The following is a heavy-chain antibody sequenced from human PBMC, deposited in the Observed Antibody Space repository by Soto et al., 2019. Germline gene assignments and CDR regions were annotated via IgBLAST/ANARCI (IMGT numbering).Heavy chain of an antibody. CDR1: GGSISSSSYY. CDR2: IYYSGST. D-gene: IGHD3-3*01. J-gene: IGHJ4*02. V-gene: IGHV4-39*01. CDR3: ASPYYDFWSGYSTTFDY. Sequence: QLQLQESGPGLVKPSETLSLTCTVSGGSISSSSYYWGWIRQPPGKGLEWIGSIYYSGSTYYNPSLKSRVTISVDTSKNQFSLKLSSVTAADTAVYYCASPYYDFWSGYSTTFDYWGQGTLVTVSS.